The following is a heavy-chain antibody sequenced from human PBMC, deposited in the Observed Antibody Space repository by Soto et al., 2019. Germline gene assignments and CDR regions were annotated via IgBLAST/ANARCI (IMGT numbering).Heavy chain of an antibody. CDR2: MSADGAHI. CDR1: GFFFSTNV. D-gene: IGHD1-20*01. J-gene: IGHJ4*02. V-gene: IGHV3-30-3*01. Sequence: QVHLVESGGDVVQPGTSLRLSCAASGFFFSTNVLHWVRQAPGKGLEWVAVMSADGAHIFYTDSVRGRFTISRDNSKNTLYLEMNSLTSEDTAVYYCVLDNTPGAPDYFNYWGQGTLVTVSS. CDR3: VLDNTPGAPDYFNY.